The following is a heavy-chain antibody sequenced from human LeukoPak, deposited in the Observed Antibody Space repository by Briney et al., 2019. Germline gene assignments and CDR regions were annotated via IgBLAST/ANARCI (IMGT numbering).Heavy chain of an antibody. CDR3: AIRETAVDY. CDR2: INASGSRT. Sequence: ASVKVSFKSSVYTFTSYYMHWVRQPPAKGLEGMGIINASGSRTSYAQKFLGKVTMTRDTSTGTVYMELSGLRSEDTAVYYCAIRETAVDYWGQGTLVTVSS. V-gene: IGHV1-46*01. J-gene: IGHJ4*02. D-gene: IGHD3-3*01. CDR1: VYTFTSYY.